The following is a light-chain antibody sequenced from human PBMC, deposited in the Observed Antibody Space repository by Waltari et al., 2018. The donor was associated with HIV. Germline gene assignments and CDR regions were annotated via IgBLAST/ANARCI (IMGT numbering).Light chain of an antibody. CDR3: ATWDDSLNGRV. J-gene: IGLJ3*02. Sequence: QSMLTQPPSASGTPGQRVTISCSGSSSNIGRNTVNWYQQLPGKAPKLLIYSSKHRPAGVHGRFSGSKSGTSASVAISGLQSEDEADYYCATWDDSLNGRVFGGGTKLTVL. CDR2: SSK. CDR1: SSNIGRNT. V-gene: IGLV1-44*01.